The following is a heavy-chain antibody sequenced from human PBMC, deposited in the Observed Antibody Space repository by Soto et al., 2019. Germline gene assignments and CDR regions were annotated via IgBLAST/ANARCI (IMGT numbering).Heavy chain of an antibody. Sequence: SETLSLTCAVSGGSISSSNWWIWVRQPPGKGLEWIGEIYHSGSTNYNPSLKSRVTISVDKSKNQFSLKLSSVTAADTAVYYCARTMVRGVIITGAWFDPWGQGTLVTVSS. CDR3: ARTMVRGVIITGAWFDP. CDR1: GGSISSSNW. V-gene: IGHV4-4*02. J-gene: IGHJ5*02. D-gene: IGHD3-10*01. CDR2: IYHSGST.